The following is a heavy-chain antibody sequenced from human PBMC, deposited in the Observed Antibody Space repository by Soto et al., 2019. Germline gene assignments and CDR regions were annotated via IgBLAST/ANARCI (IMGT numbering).Heavy chain of an antibody. CDR1: GFTFNIAA. V-gene: IGHV3-66*01. Sequence: GGSLRLSCAASGFTFNIAAIHWVRQAPGKGLEWVSIIYVGGSTYYADSVRGRFTISRDNSKNTLFLQMNSLRAEDTAVYYCARDHNVLGSYAPWFDPWGQGTLVTVSS. J-gene: IGHJ5*02. D-gene: IGHD3-16*01. CDR3: ARDHNVLGSYAPWFDP. CDR2: IYVGGST.